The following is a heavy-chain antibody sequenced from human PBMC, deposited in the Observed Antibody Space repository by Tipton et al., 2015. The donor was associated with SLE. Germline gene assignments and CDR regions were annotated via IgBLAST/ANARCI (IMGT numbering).Heavy chain of an antibody. CDR2: IYYCGRT. V-gene: IGHV4-39*07. Sequence: TLSLTCTVSGGSLSSSSYSWGWIRPPPGKGLEWIGRIYYCGRTSYNPSLKSRVTISVDTAKNQFSLKLSSVTAADTAVYYCAREGHCSGGSCYPWFDPWGLGTLVTVSS. D-gene: IGHD2-15*01. J-gene: IGHJ5*02. CDR3: AREGHCSGGSCYPWFDP. CDR1: GGSLSSSSYS.